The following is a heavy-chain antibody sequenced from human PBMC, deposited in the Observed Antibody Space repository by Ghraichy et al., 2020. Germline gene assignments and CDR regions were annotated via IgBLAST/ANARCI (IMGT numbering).Heavy chain of an antibody. J-gene: IGHJ6*03. Sequence: SCAASGFTFSSYYMNWVRQAPGKGLEWVSHIDSRSSTIYYADSVKGRFIISRDNAKNSLYLQMNSLRDGDTAVYYCARDRSYYYMDVWGKGTTVTVSS. V-gene: IGHV3-48*02. CDR3: ARDRSYYYMDV. CDR2: IDSRSSTI. CDR1: GFTFSSYY.